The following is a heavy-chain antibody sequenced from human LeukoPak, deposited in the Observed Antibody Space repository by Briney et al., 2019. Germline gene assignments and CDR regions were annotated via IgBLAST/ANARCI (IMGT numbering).Heavy chain of an antibody. Sequence: GGSLRLSCAASGFTFSDYYMSWIRQAPGKGLEWIAYITSSGSTIDYADSVKGRFSMSRDNAKNSMYLQMNSLRAEDTAVYYCARLTKTTVAIGFDYWGQGTLVTVSS. V-gene: IGHV3-11*04. D-gene: IGHD4-23*01. CDR3: ARLTKTTVAIGFDY. CDR1: GFTFSDYY. CDR2: ITSSGSTI. J-gene: IGHJ4*02.